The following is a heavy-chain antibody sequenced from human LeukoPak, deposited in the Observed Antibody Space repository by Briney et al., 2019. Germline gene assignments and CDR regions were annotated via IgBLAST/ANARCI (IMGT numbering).Heavy chain of an antibody. Sequence: GGSLRLSCAASGFTFSSYAMSWVRQAPGKGLEWVSAISGSGGSTYYADSVKGRFTISRDNSKNTLYLQMNSLRAEDTAVYYCAKDSISYYYDSSASSGAFDIWGQGTMVTVSS. CDR2: ISGSGGST. V-gene: IGHV3-23*01. D-gene: IGHD3-22*01. J-gene: IGHJ3*02. CDR1: GFTFSSYA. CDR3: AKDSISYYYDSSASSGAFDI.